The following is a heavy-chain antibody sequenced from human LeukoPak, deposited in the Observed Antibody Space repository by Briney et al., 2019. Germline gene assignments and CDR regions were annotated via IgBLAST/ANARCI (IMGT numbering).Heavy chain of an antibody. CDR3: ASSVPNVYYSGYDSYYYYYGMDV. J-gene: IGHJ6*02. Sequence: PGGSLRLSCAASGFTFSSYDMHWVRQAPGKGLEYVSAISSNGGSTYYANSVKGRFTISRDNSKNTLYRQMGSLRAEDMAVYYCASSVPNVYYSGYDSYYYYYGMDVWGQGTTVTVSS. CDR2: ISSNGGST. CDR1: GFTFSSYD. V-gene: IGHV3-64*01. D-gene: IGHD5-12*01.